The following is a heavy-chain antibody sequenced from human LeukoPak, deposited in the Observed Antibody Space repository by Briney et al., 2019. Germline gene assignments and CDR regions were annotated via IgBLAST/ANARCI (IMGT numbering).Heavy chain of an antibody. CDR2: ISSSSSYI. CDR3: ARDSMSGWLTPVDF. CDR1: GFTFSSYS. V-gene: IGHV3-21*01. J-gene: IGHJ4*02. D-gene: IGHD6-19*01. Sequence: GGSLRLSCAASGFTFSSYSMNWVRQPPGKGLEWVSFISSSSSYIYYADSVKGRFTISRDNAKNSLYLQMNSLRAEDTAVYYCARDSMSGWLTPVDFWGQGTLVTVSS.